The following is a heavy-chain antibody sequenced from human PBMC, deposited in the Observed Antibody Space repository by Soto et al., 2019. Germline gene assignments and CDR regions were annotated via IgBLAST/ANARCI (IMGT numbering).Heavy chain of an antibody. CDR1: GFTFSSYG. Sequence: VQLVESGGGVVQPGRSLRLSCAASGFTFSSYGMHWVRQAPGKGLEWVAVISYDGSNKYYADSVKGRFTISRDNSKNTLYLQMNSLRAEDTAVYYCAKDQRIQLWFRPYYYGMDVWGQGTTVTVSS. D-gene: IGHD5-18*01. J-gene: IGHJ6*02. CDR2: ISYDGSNK. V-gene: IGHV3-30*18. CDR3: AKDQRIQLWFRPYYYGMDV.